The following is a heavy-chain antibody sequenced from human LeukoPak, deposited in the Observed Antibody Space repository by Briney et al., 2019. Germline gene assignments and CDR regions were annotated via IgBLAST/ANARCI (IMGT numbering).Heavy chain of an antibody. CDR3: ARDQYSSSIVDAFDI. CDR2: IFYSGST. Sequence: SETLSLTCTVSGGSVNSYYWSWIRQPPGKGLEWTGYIFYSGSTNYNPSLKGRVTISVDTSKNQFSLKLSSATAADTAVYYCARDQYSSSIVDAFDIWGQGTMVTVSS. D-gene: IGHD6-6*01. J-gene: IGHJ3*02. CDR1: GGSVNSYY. V-gene: IGHV4-59*02.